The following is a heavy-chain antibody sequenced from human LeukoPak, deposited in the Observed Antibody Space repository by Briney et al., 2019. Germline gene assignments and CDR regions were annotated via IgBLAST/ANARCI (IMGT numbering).Heavy chain of an antibody. V-gene: IGHV3-21*01. CDR3: ARGDY. CDR2: ISSSSGYI. CDR1: GFTFSSYS. Sequence: GGSLRLSCAASGFTFSSYSMNRVRQAPGKGLEWVSSISSSSGYICYADSVKGRFTISRDNAKNSLYLQMNSLRAEDTAVYYCARGDYWGQGTLVTVSS. J-gene: IGHJ4*02.